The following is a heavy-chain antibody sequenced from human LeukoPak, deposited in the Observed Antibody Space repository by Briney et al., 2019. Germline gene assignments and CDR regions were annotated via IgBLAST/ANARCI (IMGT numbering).Heavy chain of an antibody. CDR1: GFTPRKYW. CDR2: TKPDGSAE. V-gene: IGHV3-7*01. Sequence: GGSLRLSCAASGFTPRKYWMGWVRQAPGKGREWVANTKPDGSAEYYAASVRGRFTTSRDNANNFLYLQMYRLRAEDTAIYSCARDGGLNTNFDYWGQGTLVTVSS. J-gene: IGHJ4*02. D-gene: IGHD2-15*01. CDR3: ARDGGLNTNFDY.